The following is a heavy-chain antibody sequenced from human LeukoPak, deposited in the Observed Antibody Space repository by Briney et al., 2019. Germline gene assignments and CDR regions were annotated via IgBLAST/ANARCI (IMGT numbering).Heavy chain of an antibody. CDR3: ARYYIEGRCFDY. Sequence: ASVKVSCKASGYTFTGYYIHWVRQAPGQGLEWMGWVNPNSGGTNYAQKFQGRVTMTRDTSIRTAYMELSRLRSDDTAMYYCARYYIEGRCFDYWGQGTLVTVSS. D-gene: IGHD3-10*01. CDR1: GYTFTGYY. V-gene: IGHV1-2*02. CDR2: VNPNSGGT. J-gene: IGHJ4*02.